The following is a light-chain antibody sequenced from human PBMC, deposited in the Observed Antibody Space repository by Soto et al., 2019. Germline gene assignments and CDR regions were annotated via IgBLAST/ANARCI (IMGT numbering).Light chain of an antibody. V-gene: IGLV2-8*01. Sequence: QSALTQPPSASGSPGQSVTISCTGTSSDVGGYNYVSWYQQHPGKAPKLMIYEVSKRPSGVSDRFSGSKSGNTASLTISGLQTEDEADYYCTSYTRTRNLLFGGGTKVTVL. CDR2: EVS. CDR3: TSYTRTRNLL. J-gene: IGLJ2*01. CDR1: SSDVGGYNY.